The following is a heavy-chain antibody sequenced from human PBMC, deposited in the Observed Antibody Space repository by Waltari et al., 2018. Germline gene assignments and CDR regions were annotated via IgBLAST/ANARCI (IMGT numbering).Heavy chain of an antibody. V-gene: IGHV3-30*02. Sequence: QLIQSGGGVVPPGGSLRLSCATSGFPFRGFGLHWVRQAPGHGLEWVSFIPYDGSDTSSSESVRGRFTISRDNSRNTLFLQMNSLRPEDTGVYFCAKVKYYSGSGTYSPFDSWGQGTLVTVSS. CDR3: AKVKYYSGSGTYSPFDS. J-gene: IGHJ4*02. CDR2: IPYDGSDT. D-gene: IGHD3-10*01. CDR1: GFPFRGFG.